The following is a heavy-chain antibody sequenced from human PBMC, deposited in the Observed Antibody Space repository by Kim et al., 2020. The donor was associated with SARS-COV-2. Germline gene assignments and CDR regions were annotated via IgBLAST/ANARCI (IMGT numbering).Heavy chain of an antibody. CDR2: INAGNGNT. Sequence: ASVKVSCKASGYTFTSYAMHWVRQAPGQRLEWMGWINAGNGNTKYSQKFQGRVTITRDTSASTAYMELSSLRSEDTAVYYCAREDIVVVPAAMYYYYGMDVWGQGTTVTVSS. CDR3: AREDIVVVPAAMYYYYGMDV. V-gene: IGHV1-3*01. D-gene: IGHD2-2*01. J-gene: IGHJ6*02. CDR1: GYTFTSYA.